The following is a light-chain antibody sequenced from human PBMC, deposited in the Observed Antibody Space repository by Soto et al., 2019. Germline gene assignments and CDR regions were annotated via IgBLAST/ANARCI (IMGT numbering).Light chain of an antibody. J-gene: IGKJ5*01. V-gene: IGKV3-11*01. Sequence: EILFTQSPATLSLSPGERATLSCRASQSVSSYLAWYQQKPGQAPRLLIYDASNRATGIPARLSGSGSGTDFTLTIRSLEPEDFAVYYCQQRSNWPTFGQGTRLEIK. CDR3: QQRSNWPT. CDR1: QSVSSY. CDR2: DAS.